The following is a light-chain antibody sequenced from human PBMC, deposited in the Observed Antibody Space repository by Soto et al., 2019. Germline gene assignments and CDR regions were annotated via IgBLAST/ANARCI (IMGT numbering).Light chain of an antibody. J-gene: IGKJ3*01. CDR2: GEY. CDR3: EKYGTAHLT. CDR1: QIVTRSY. V-gene: IGKV3-20*01. Sequence: VLLASRGTMQLSPGERAEIYCRASQIVTRSYLAWYQQKPGQAPRIIIYGEYSRATGIPDRFSGSGSGTDFTLTIRRLEHEDFAVYYCEKYGTAHLTSGPGTKGDLK.